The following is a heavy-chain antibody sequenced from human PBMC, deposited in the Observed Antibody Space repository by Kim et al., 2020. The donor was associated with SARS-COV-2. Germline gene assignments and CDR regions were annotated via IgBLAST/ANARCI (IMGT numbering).Heavy chain of an antibody. J-gene: IGHJ3*01. V-gene: IGHV3-66*01. Sequence: GGSLRLSCSASGFTVSGNHMSWVRQAPGKGLEWVSVMYVSGRTYYADPVTDRFIISRDNSRNTLYLQLNSLRADDTAVYFCVRVLQQLTTFDAFDVWG. D-gene: IGHD6-13*01. CDR3: VRVLQQLTTFDAFDV. CDR1: GFTVSGNH. CDR2: MYVSGRT.